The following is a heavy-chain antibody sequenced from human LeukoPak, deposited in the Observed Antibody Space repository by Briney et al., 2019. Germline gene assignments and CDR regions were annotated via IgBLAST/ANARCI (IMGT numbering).Heavy chain of an antibody. J-gene: IGHJ2*01. D-gene: IGHD2-2*01. Sequence: GGSLRLSSAASGFSFSGFWMHWVRQAPGKGLLWVSHIDIDGRGTTYVDSVKGRFTISRDNAKNTLYLQMNSLRAEDTAVYYCARSCISTTCPFDFWGRGTLVTVSS. V-gene: IGHV3-74*01. CDR1: GFSFSGFW. CDR2: IDIDGRGT. CDR3: ARSCISTTCPFDF.